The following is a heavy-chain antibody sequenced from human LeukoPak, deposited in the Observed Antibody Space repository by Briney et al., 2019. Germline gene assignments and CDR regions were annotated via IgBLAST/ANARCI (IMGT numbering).Heavy chain of an antibody. J-gene: IGHJ4*02. CDR1: GFTFSSYG. D-gene: IGHD2-15*01. V-gene: IGHV3-33*01. CDR3: ARDHLDGSGYLDY. Sequence: GGSLRLSCAASGFTFSSYGMHWVRQAPGKGLEWVAVIWYDGSNKYHADSVKRRFTISRDNSKNTLYLQMNSLRAEDTAVYYCARDHLDGSGYLDYWGQGTLVTVSS. CDR2: IWYDGSNK.